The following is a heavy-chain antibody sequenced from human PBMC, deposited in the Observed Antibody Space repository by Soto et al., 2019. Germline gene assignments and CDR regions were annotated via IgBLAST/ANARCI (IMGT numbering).Heavy chain of an antibody. Sequence: QVQLQESGPGLVKPSQTLSLTCTVSGGSISSGGYYWSWIRQHPGTGLEWIGYISYSGSTYYIPSLKRRGTIAGDASRSQFSLILNSVTAAATAVYYCAGGVLHWGQGALVTVSS. CDR3: AGGVLH. V-gene: IGHV4-31*03. CDR1: GGSISSGGYY. J-gene: IGHJ4*01. CDR2: ISYSGST.